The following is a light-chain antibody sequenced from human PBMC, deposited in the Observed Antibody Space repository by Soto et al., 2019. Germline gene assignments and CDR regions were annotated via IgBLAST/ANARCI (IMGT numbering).Light chain of an antibody. CDR2: GTS. Sequence: EIVLTQSPGTLSLSPGDRATLSCRASQSISSSFLAWYQQKPGQPPRLLMYGTSSRATGIPDRFSGSGSGTDFTLTIGRLETEDFAVYYCQQYGSSPPWTFGQGTKV. J-gene: IGKJ1*01. CDR3: QQYGSSPPWT. V-gene: IGKV3-20*01. CDR1: QSISSSF.